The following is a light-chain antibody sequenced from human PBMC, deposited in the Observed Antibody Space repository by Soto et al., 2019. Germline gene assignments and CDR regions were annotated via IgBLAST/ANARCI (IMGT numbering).Light chain of an antibody. CDR3: GTWDSSLSAV. J-gene: IGLJ2*01. CDR1: NSNIGNNY. V-gene: IGLV1-51*01. Sequence: QSVLTQPPSVSAAPGQKVTISCSGSNSNIGNNYVSWYQQLPGTAPKLLIYDNDVRPSGIPDRFSGSKSVTSATLDITGLQTGDEDDYYCGTWDSSLSAVFGGGTKVTVL. CDR2: DND.